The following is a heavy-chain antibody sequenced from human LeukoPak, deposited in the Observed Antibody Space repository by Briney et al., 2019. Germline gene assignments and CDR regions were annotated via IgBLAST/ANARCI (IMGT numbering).Heavy chain of an antibody. CDR2: TYTGGNS. CDR1: GFTVSSTH. J-gene: IGHJ4*02. Sequence: GGSLRLSCAASGFTVSSTHMVWVRQAPGKGLEWVSVTYTGGNSYYAGSVKGRFIISRDNSKNTLYLQMNGLRAEDTAVYYCARVPSRRDYGIDYWGQGTLVTVSS. CDR3: ARVPSRRDYGIDY. V-gene: IGHV3-53*01. D-gene: IGHD4-17*01.